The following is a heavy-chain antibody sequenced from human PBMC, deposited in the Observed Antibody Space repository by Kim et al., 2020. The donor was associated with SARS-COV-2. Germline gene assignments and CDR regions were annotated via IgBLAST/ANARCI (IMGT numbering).Heavy chain of an antibody. CDR2: IWYDGSNK. D-gene: IGHD5-12*01. CDR1: GFTFSSYG. J-gene: IGHJ4*02. V-gene: IGHV3-33*01. CDR3: VRDPEGVATIAGLDY. Sequence: GGCLRLSCAASGFTFSSYGTHWVRQAPGKGLEWVAVIWYDGSNKYYADSVKGRFTISRDNSKNTLYLQMNSLRAEDTAVYYCVRDPEGVATIAGLDYWGQGTLVTVSS.